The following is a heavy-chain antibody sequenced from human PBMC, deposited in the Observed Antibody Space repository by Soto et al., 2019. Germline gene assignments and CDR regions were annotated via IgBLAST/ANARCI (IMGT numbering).Heavy chain of an antibody. Sequence: QVQLVQSGAEVKKPGSSVKVSCKASGGTFSSYAISWVRQATGQGFDWMGGIIPIFGTANSAQKFQGRVTITADESTSTAYMELSSLRSDDTAVSYGARVKRKGSWSANSDYYGMDVWGQGTTVTVSS. CDR3: ARVKRKGSWSANSDYYGMDV. CDR1: GGTFSSYA. D-gene: IGHD3-10*01. CDR2: IIPIFGTA. V-gene: IGHV1-69*01. J-gene: IGHJ6*02.